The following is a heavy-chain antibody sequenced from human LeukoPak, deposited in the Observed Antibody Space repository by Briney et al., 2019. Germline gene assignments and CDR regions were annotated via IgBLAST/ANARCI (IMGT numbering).Heavy chain of an antibody. V-gene: IGHV1-18*01. Sequence: GASVKVSCKPSGHTFVSYGISWVRQAPGQGLEWMGWISGYNGKINYAQKFQGRVTMTTDTSTSTAYLELRSLTSEDTAVYYCARRFCSSVSCYDDDAFDVWGQGTLVTVSS. J-gene: IGHJ3*01. CDR1: GHTFVSYG. CDR3: ARRFCSSVSCYDDDAFDV. D-gene: IGHD2-2*01. CDR2: ISGYNGKI.